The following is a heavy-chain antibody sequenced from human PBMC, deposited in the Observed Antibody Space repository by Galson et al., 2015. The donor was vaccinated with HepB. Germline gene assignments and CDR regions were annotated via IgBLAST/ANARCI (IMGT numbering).Heavy chain of an antibody. V-gene: IGHV3-9*01. CDR2: ITWNSGTI. D-gene: IGHD3-3*01. J-gene: IGHJ4*02. Sequence: SLRLSCAASGFAFDNYALHWVRQAPGKGLEWVSGITWNSGTIVYADSVKGRFTISRDNAKNSLYLRMSSLTPEDTALYYCARRAILGVAPGVFDYWGLGTLVTVSS. CDR1: GFAFDNYA. CDR3: ARRAILGVAPGVFDY.